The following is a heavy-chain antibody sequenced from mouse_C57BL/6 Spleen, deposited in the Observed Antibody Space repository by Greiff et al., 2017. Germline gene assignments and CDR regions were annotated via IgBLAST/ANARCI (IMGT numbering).Heavy chain of an antibody. CDR1: GFTFSDYG. CDR3: ARPRIYDGYYYFDY. D-gene: IGHD2-3*01. V-gene: IGHV5-17*01. CDR2: ISSGSSTI. J-gene: IGHJ2*01. Sequence: EVQLQESGGGLVKPGGSLKLSCAASGFTFSDYGMHWVRQAPEKGLEWVAYISSGSSTIYSADTVKGRFTISRDNAKNTLFLQMTSLRSEDTAMYYCARPRIYDGYYYFDYWGQGTTLTVSS.